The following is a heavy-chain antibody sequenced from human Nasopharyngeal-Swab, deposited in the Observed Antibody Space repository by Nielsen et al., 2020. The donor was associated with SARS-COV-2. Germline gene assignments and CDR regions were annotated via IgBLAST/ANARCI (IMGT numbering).Heavy chain of an antibody. CDR1: GGSISSSSYY. D-gene: IGHD3-3*01. CDR2: IYYSGST. J-gene: IGHJ4*02. Sequence: GSLRLSCTVSGGSISSSSYYWGWIRQPPGKGLEWIGSIYYSGSTYYNPSLKSRVTISVDTSKSQFSLKLSSVTAADTAVYYCASGLRFLEWLPLDYWGQGTLVTVSS. V-gene: IGHV4-39*01. CDR3: ASGLRFLEWLPLDY.